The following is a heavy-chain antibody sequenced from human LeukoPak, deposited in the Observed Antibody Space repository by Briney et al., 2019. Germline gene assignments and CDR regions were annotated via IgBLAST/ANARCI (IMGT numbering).Heavy chain of an antibody. CDR3: AGKWPLDY. CDR1: GFTLSSYW. D-gene: IGHD5-12*01. CDR2: INSDGSST. J-gene: IGHJ4*02. Sequence: PGGSLRLSCAASGFTLSSYWMHWVRQAPGKGLVWVSRINSDGSSTSYADSVKGRFTISRDSAKNTVYLQMNSLRADDTAVYYCAGKWPLDYWGQGTLVTVSS. V-gene: IGHV3-74*01.